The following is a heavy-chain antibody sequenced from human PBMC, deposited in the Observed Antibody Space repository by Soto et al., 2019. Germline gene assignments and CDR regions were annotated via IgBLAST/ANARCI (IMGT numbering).Heavy chain of an antibody. V-gene: IGHV5-51*01. Sequence: GESLKISCKGSGYSFTSYWIGWVRQMPGKGLEWMGIIYPGDSDTRYSPSFQGQVTISADKSISTAYLQWSSLKASDTAMYYCARQRSGYSGYDYAYYYYGMDVWGQGTTVTVSS. CDR2: IYPGDSDT. J-gene: IGHJ6*02. CDR1: GYSFTSYW. D-gene: IGHD5-12*01. CDR3: ARQRSGYSGYDYAYYYYGMDV.